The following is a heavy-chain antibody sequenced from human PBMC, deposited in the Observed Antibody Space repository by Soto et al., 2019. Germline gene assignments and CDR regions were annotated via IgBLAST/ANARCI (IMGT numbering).Heavy chain of an antibody. CDR3: ARGSSWAHFDF. V-gene: IGHV1-3*04. CDR2: INTAKGNT. Sequence: QVQLEQSGAEVKKPGASVRVSCKASGYTFTSYAIHWVRQAPGQRLEWMGWINTAKGNTGYSQKLQGRVTITRDTSASIVYMELSSLRSEDTAVYYCARGSSWAHFDFWGQGTLVTVSS. D-gene: IGHD6-13*01. J-gene: IGHJ4*02. CDR1: GYTFTSYA.